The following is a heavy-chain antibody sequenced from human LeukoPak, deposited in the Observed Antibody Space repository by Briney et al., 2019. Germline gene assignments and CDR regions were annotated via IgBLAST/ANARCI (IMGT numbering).Heavy chain of an antibody. J-gene: IGHJ4*02. V-gene: IGHV5-51*01. D-gene: IGHD6-6*01. CDR2: IYPSDSDT. CDR3: ARLSSISAARLPQD. Sequence: GESLKISCKGSGYSFISYWIAWVRQMPGKGLEWMGIIYPSDSDTRYSPSFQGQVTISADKSISTAYLQWSSLKASDTAMYYCARLSSISAARLPQDWGQGTLVTVSS. CDR1: GYSFISYW.